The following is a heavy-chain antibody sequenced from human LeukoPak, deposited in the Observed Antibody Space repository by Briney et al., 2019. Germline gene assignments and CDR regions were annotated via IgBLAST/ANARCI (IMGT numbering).Heavy chain of an antibody. CDR1: GFTFDDYG. J-gene: IGHJ3*02. CDR3: ARRDIVVVPAAIIGAFDI. Sequence: PGGSLRLSCAASGFTFDDYGMSWVRQAPGKGLEWVSGINWTGGSTGYADSVKGRFTISRDNAKNSLYLQMNSLRAEDTALYYCARRDIVVVPAAIIGAFDIWGQGTMVTVSS. D-gene: IGHD2-2*02. V-gene: IGHV3-20*04. CDR2: INWTGGST.